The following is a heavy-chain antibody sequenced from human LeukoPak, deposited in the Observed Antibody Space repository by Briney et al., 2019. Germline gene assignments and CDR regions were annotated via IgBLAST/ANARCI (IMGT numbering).Heavy chain of an antibody. CDR2: MNPNSGYT. D-gene: IGHD2-8*01. CDR3: TRNALGFHY. V-gene: IGHV1-8*01. Sequence: ASVKVSCKASVYTFTSYDINWVRQATGQGLEWMGWMNPNSGYTGFAQKFQGRVTITRDTSISTAYMELSSLTSDDTGVYYCTRNALGFHYWGQGTLVTVSS. J-gene: IGHJ4*02. CDR1: VYTFTSYD.